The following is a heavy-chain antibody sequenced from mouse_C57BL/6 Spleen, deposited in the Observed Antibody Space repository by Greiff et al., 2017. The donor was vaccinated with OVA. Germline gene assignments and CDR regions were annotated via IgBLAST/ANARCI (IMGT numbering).Heavy chain of an antibody. J-gene: IGHJ4*01. D-gene: IGHD2-4*01. Sequence: VKLQQPGAELVKPGASVKLSCKASGYTFTSYWMHWVKQRPGRGLEWIGRIDPNSGGTKYNEKFKSKATLTVDKPSSTAYMQLSSITSEDSAVYYCARYYYDYDEDYAMDYWGQGTSVTVSS. CDR2: IDPNSGGT. V-gene: IGHV1-72*01. CDR3: ARYYYDYDEDYAMDY. CDR1: GYTFTSYW.